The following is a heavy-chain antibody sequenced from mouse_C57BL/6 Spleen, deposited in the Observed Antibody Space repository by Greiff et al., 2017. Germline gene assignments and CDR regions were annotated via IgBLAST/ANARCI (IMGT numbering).Heavy chain of an antibody. Sequence: VQLQQPGAELVMPGASVKLSCKASGYTFTSYWMHWVKQRPGQGLEWIGEIDPSDSYTNYNQKFKGKSTLTVDKSSSTAYMQLSSLTSEDSAVYYCARGIYYDYEVWFAYWGQGTLVTVSA. D-gene: IGHD2-4*01. J-gene: IGHJ3*01. CDR3: ARGIYYDYEVWFAY. CDR2: IDPSDSYT. V-gene: IGHV1-69*01. CDR1: GYTFTSYW.